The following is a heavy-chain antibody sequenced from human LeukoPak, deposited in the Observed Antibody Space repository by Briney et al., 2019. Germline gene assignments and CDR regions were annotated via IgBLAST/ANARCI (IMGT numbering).Heavy chain of an antibody. J-gene: IGHJ4*02. D-gene: IGHD1-26*01. V-gene: IGHV4-38-2*02. CDR1: GYSISSGYY. Sequence: NPSETLSLTCTVSGYSISSGYYWGWIRQPPGKGLEWIGSIYHSGSTYYNPSLKSRVTISVDTSKNQFSLKLSSVTAADTAVYYCARNKVGAKRTPQDFDYWGQGTLVTVSS. CDR2: IYHSGST. CDR3: ARNKVGAKRTPQDFDY.